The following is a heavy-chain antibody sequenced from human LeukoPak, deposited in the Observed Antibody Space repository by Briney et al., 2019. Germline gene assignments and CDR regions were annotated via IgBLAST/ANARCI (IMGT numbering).Heavy chain of an antibody. CDR1: SGSISSSTYY. Sequence: PSETLSLTCTVSSGSISSSTYYWGWIRQPPGKGLEYIASIDYSGSTYYNPPLKSRVTISVDTSRNQFSLKLSSVTAADTAVYYCARGSPYHFWGQGTLVTVSS. CDR2: IDYSGST. V-gene: IGHV4-39*01. D-gene: IGHD2-2*01. CDR3: ARGSPYHF. J-gene: IGHJ4*02.